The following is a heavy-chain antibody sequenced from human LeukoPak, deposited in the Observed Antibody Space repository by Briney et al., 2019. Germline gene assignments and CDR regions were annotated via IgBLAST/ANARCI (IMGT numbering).Heavy chain of an antibody. J-gene: IGHJ4*02. CDR1: GYTFTYRY. CDR2: ITPFNGNT. CDR3: ARSALMRGDSHFDY. V-gene: IGHV1-45*03. D-gene: IGHD2-15*01. Sequence: SVKVSCKASGYTFTYRYLHWVRQAPRQALEWMGWITPFNGNTNYAQKFQDRVTITRDRSMSTAYMELSSLRSEDTAMYYCARSALMRGDSHFDYWGQGTLVTVSS.